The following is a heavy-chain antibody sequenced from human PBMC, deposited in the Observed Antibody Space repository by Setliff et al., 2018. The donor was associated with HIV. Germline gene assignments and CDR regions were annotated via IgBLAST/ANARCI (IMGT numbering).Heavy chain of an antibody. Sequence: SETLSLTCAVSGGSISSSDWWSWVRQPPGKGLEWIGYIYYSGSTNYNPSLKSRVTISVDSSKNQFSLKLTSVTAADTAVYYCARDKMEAPAGTKGYYYYYGMDVWGQGTTVTVSS. V-gene: IGHV4-4*02. J-gene: IGHJ6*02. D-gene: IGHD2-2*01. CDR1: GGSISSSDW. CDR2: IYYSGST. CDR3: ARDKMEAPAGTKGYYYYYGMDV.